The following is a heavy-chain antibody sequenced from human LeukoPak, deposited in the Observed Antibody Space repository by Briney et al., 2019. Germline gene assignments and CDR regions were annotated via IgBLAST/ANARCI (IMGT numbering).Heavy chain of an antibody. CDR3: ARFWRIVPVYGGGDNFHRGGAFDI. Sequence: SETLSLTCTVSGGSISSSAYYWGWIRQPPGKELEWIGNIYYSGDTYYNPSLKSRVTIYVATSENQFSLRLTCVTAADTAVYSYARFWRIVPVYGGGDNFHRGGAFDIWGQGTMVTVSS. J-gene: IGHJ3*02. CDR1: GGSISSSAYY. D-gene: IGHD2-21*01. CDR2: IYYSGDT. V-gene: IGHV4-39*01.